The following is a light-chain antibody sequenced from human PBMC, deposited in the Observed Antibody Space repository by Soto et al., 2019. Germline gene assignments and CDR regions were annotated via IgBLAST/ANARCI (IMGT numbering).Light chain of an antibody. CDR3: QQYNNWPPGT. CDR2: GAS. V-gene: IGKV3-15*01. Sequence: EIVMTQSPATLSVSPGERATLSCRASQSVSSNLAWYQQKPGQAPRLLIYGASTRATGIPARFSGSGSGTEFTLTISSLQSEYFAVYYCQQYNNWPPGTFGQGTKVEIK. J-gene: IGKJ1*01. CDR1: QSVSSN.